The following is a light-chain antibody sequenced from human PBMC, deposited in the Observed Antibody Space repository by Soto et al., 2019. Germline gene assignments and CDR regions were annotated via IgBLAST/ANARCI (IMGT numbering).Light chain of an antibody. CDR1: QSISSY. CDR2: AAS. Sequence: QMTQSPSSLSASVGDRVTITCRASQSISSYLNWYQQKPGKAPKLLINAASSLQSGVPSRFSGSGSGTDFTLTISSLQPEDFATYYCQQSYSTLFTFGPGTKVDIK. J-gene: IGKJ3*01. V-gene: IGKV1-39*01. CDR3: QQSYSTLFT.